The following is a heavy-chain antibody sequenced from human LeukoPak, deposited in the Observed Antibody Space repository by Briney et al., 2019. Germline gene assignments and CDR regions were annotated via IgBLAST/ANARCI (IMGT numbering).Heavy chain of an antibody. J-gene: IGHJ3*02. CDR3: AKDLTRYHWNDADDAFDI. V-gene: IGHV3-23*01. D-gene: IGHD1-1*01. CDR2: ISGSGGST. CDR1: GFTFSSYA. Sequence: GGSLRLSCAASGFTFSSYAMSWVRQAPGKGLEWVSAISGSGGSTYYADSVKGRFTISRENSKNTLYLQMNSLRAEDTAVYYCAKDLTRYHWNDADDAFDIWGQGTMVTVSS.